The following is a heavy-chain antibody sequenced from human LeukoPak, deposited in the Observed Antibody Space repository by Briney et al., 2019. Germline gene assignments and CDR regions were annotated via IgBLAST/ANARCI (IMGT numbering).Heavy chain of an antibody. J-gene: IGHJ6*02. D-gene: IGHD3-10*01. CDR1: GDSFSSNSAA. V-gene: IGHV6-1*01. Sequence: SQTLSLTCAISGDSFSSNSAAWNWIRQSPSRGLEWLGRTYYRSKWYNDYAVSVKSRITINPDTSKNQFSLQLNSVTPEDTAVYYCAREESPLSGLSITYYYGMDVWGQGTTVTVSS. CDR2: TYYRSKWYN. CDR3: AREESPLSGLSITYYYGMDV.